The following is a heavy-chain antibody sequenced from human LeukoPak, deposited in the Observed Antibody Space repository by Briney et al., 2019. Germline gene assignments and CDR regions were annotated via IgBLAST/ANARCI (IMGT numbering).Heavy chain of an antibody. CDR2: IWYDGSNK. V-gene: IGHV3-33*03. CDR1: GFTFNSYG. CDR3: AKGLPLFYYDSSGPIDY. Sequence: GRSLRLSCAASGFTFNSYGIHWVRQAPGKGLEWVAGIWYDGSNKYYADSVKGRVTISRDNSKKTLYLQMNSLRAEDTAVYYCAKGLPLFYYDSSGPIDYWGQGTLVTVSS. D-gene: IGHD3-22*01. J-gene: IGHJ4*02.